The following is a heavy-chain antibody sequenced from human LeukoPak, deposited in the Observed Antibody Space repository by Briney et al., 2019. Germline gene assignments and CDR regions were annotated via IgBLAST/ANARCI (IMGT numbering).Heavy chain of an antibody. CDR2: TYYRSKWYN. V-gene: IGHV6-1*01. D-gene: IGHD3-10*01. Sequence: RSQTLSLTSAISGDSVSSNSAAWNWIRQSPSRGLEWLGRTYYRSKWYNDYAVSVKSRITINPDTSKNQFSLQLNSVTPEDTAVYYCARDWVITMVRGVMGNYYYMDVWGKGTTVTVSS. J-gene: IGHJ6*03. CDR3: ARDWVITMVRGVMGNYYYMDV. CDR1: GDSVSSNSAA.